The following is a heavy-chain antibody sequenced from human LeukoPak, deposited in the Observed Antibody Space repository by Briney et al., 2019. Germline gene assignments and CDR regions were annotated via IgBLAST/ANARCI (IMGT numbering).Heavy chain of an antibody. D-gene: IGHD3-16*02. CDR3: ARGRGMITFGGVIVPIDY. J-gene: IGHJ4*02. V-gene: IGHV3-30*04. CDR1: GFTFGSFA. CDR2: ISYDGSDK. Sequence: PGGSLRLSCAASGFTFGSFAIHWVRQAPVKGLEWVALISYDGSDKYYADSVKGRFTISRDNSKNTLYLQMNSLRAEDTAVYYCARGRGMITFGGVIVPIDYWGQGTLVTVSS.